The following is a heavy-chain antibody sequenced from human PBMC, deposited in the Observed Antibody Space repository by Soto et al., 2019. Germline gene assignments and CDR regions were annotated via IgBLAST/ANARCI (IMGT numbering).Heavy chain of an antibody. CDR3: ARDTVLTGMFDF. V-gene: IGHV4-59*01. CDR1: GGSIGSYH. D-gene: IGHD4-17*01. J-gene: IGHJ4*02. Sequence: PSETLSLTCTVSGGSIGSYHWSWVRQPPGKGLEWIASVYYTGTTNYNPSLGSRVTISIDAPENQISLKLTSVTAADTAFYYCARDTVLTGMFDFWGQGXLVTVYS. CDR2: VYYTGTT.